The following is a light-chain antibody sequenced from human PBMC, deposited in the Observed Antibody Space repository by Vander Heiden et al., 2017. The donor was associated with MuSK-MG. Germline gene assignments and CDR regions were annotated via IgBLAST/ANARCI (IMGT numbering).Light chain of an antibody. CDR3: CSYAGSYSVE. J-gene: IGLJ2*01. V-gene: IGLV2-11*01. CDR1: SSDVGAYNY. Sequence: QSALTQLRSVSGSPGQSVTISCTGTSSDVGAYNYVSWYQQHPGKAPKLMIYDVTKRPSGVPDRFSGSKSGYTASLTISELQAEDEADYYCCSYAGSYSVEFGGGTKLTVL. CDR2: DVT.